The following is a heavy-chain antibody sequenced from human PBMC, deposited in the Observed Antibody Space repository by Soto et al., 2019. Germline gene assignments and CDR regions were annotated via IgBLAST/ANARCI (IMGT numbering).Heavy chain of an antibody. V-gene: IGHV1-3*01. CDR1: GYTFTTYA. Sequence: ASVKVSCKASGYTFTTYAIHWVRQAPGQGLEWMGWINAGNGDTRYSQKFQGRVTFTRDTSASTAYMGLSSLIYEDTAVYYCAKDFDYYYYAMDVWGQGTTVTVSS. J-gene: IGHJ6*02. D-gene: IGHD3-3*01. CDR2: INAGNGDT. CDR3: AKDFDYYYYAMDV.